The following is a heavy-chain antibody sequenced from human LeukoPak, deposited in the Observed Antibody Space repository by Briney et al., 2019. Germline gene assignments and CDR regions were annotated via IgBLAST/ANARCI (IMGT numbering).Heavy chain of an antibody. D-gene: IGHD3-3*01. J-gene: IGHJ6*02. CDR3: ARGHYYDFWSGYYYYGMDV. Sequence: SETLSLTCTVSGGSIAGNGFYWGWLRQPPGKGLEWIGSIFYSGSTYYNPSLKSRVTISVDTPKNQFSLKLNSVTAADTAVYYCARGHYYDFWSGYYYYGMDVWGQGTTVTVSS. V-gene: IGHV4-39*01. CDR1: GGSIAGNGFY. CDR2: IFYSGST.